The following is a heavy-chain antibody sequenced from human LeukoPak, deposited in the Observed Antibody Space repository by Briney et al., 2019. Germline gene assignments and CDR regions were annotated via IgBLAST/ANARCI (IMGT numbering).Heavy chain of an antibody. D-gene: IGHD3-22*01. J-gene: IGHJ3*02. CDR1: GFTLSNYA. CDR3: ARDPLYDSSGSRADI. V-gene: IGHV3-21*01. CDR2: ISGGGSST. Sequence: GGSLRLSCAASGFTLSNYAMNWVRQAPGKGLEWVLAISGGGSSTHYADSVKGRFTISRDNAKNSLYLQMNSLRAEDTAVYYCARDPLYDSSGSRADIWGQGTMVTVSS.